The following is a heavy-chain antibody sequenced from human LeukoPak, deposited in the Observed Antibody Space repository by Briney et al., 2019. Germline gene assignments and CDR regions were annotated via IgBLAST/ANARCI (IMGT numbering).Heavy chain of an antibody. CDR2: VYHSGST. CDR1: GYSISSGYY. CDR3: GSQREWSLTEYHFDY. J-gene: IGHJ4*02. Sequence: SETLSLTCTVSGYSISSGYYCGWIRPPPGKGLEWIGSVYHSGSTYYNPSLKSRVTISTDKSKHQFSLKLTSVTAADTAVYYCGSQREWSLTEYHFDYWGQGTLVTVSS. V-gene: IGHV4-38-2*02. D-gene: IGHD3-3*01.